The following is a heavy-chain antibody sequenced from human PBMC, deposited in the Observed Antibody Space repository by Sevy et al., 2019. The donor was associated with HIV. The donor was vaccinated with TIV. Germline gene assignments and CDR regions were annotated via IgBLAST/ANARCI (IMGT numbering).Heavy chain of an antibody. D-gene: IGHD3-22*01. CDR3: ARGGDFNDRSAKRDFDY. V-gene: IGHV3-33*01. CDR1: GFTFSNYG. J-gene: IGHJ4*02. CDR2: IWNDGSNK. Sequence: GGSLRLSCAASGFTFSNYGMHWVRQAPGKGLEWVAVIWNDGSNKYYADSVKGRVTISSDNSKNTLYLQMNSLRVEDTAVYFCARGGDFNDRSAKRDFDYWGQGTLVTVSS.